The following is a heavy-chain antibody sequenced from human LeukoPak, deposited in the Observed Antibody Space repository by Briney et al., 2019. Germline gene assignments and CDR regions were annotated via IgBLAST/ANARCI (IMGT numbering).Heavy chain of an antibody. Sequence: ASVKVSCKASGGTFSSYAISWVRQAPGQGLEWMGRIIPILGIANYAQKFQGRVTITADKSTSTAYMELSSLRSEDTAVYYCARVWAYGDYVVGTYWGQGTLVTVSS. CDR1: GGTFSSYA. V-gene: IGHV1-69*04. CDR2: IIPILGIA. J-gene: IGHJ4*02. CDR3: ARVWAYGDYVVGTY. D-gene: IGHD4-17*01.